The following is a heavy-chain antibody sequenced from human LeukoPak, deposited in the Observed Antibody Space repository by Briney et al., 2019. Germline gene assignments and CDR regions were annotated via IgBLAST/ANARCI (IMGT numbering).Heavy chain of an antibody. Sequence: PSETLSLTCAVYGGSFSGYYWSWIRQPPGKGLEWIGEINHSGSTNYNPSLKSRVTISVDTSKNQFSLKLSSVTAADTAVYYCARGPPPLGYCSGGSCYSVRNWFDPWGQGTLVTVSS. J-gene: IGHJ5*02. CDR1: GGSFSGYY. CDR3: ARGPPPLGYCSGGSCYSVRNWFDP. CDR2: INHSGST. D-gene: IGHD2-15*01. V-gene: IGHV4-34*01.